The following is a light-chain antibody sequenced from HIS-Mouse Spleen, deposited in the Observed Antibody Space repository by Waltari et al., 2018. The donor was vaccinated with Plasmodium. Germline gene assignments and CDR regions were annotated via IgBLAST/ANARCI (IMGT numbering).Light chain of an antibody. CDR1: QSVSSSY. V-gene: IGKV3-20*01. Sequence: EIVLTQSPGTLSLSPGERATLSYRASQSVSSSYLAWYQQKPGQAPMLLIYGASSRATCIPDRCSGSGSGTDFTLTISRLEPEDFAVYYCQQYGSSPLTFGGGTKVEIK. J-gene: IGKJ4*01. CDR2: GAS. CDR3: QQYGSSPLT.